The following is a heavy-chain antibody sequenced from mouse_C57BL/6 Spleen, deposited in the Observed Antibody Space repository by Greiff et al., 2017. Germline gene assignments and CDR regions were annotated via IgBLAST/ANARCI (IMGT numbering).Heavy chain of an antibody. CDR2: IDPSDSYT. Sequence: QVQLQQPGAELVKPGASVKLSCKASGYTFTSYWMQWVKQRPGQGLEWIGEIDPSDSYTNYNQKFKGKATLTVDTSSSTAYMQLSSLTSEDSAVYYCARGVYYYGSSKETGIFAYWGQGTLVTVSA. D-gene: IGHD1-1*01. CDR1: GYTFTSYW. J-gene: IGHJ3*01. V-gene: IGHV1-50*01. CDR3: ARGVYYYGSSKETGIFAY.